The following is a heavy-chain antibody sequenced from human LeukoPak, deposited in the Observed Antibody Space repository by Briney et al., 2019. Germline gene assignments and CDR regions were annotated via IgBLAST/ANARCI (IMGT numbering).Heavy chain of an antibody. CDR3: ARSSSSLRGFDY. D-gene: IGHD6-13*01. Sequence: SETLSLTCAVYGGSFSGYYWSWIRQPPGKGLEWIGEINHSGSTNYNPSLKSRVTISVDTSKNPFSLKLSSVTAADTAVYYCARSSSSLRGFDYWGQGTLVTVSS. CDR1: GGSFSGYY. J-gene: IGHJ4*02. CDR2: INHSGST. V-gene: IGHV4-34*01.